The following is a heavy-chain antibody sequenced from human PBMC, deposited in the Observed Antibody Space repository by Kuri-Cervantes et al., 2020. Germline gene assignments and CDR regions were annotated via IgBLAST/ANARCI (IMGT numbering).Heavy chain of an antibody. J-gene: IGHJ4*02. CDR2: ISAYNGDT. Sequence: ASVKVSCKASGYTFTTYGISWVRQAPGQELEWMGWISAYNGDTNYAQKLQGRVTMTTDTSTSTAYMELRSLRSDDTAVYYCARGPGGVGVGATSYWGQGTLVTVSS. D-gene: IGHD1-26*01. V-gene: IGHV1-18*01. CDR1: GYTFTTYG. CDR3: ARGPGGVGVGATSY.